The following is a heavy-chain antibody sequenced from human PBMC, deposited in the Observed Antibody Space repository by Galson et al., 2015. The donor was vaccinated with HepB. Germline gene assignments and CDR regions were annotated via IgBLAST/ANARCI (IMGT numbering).Heavy chain of an antibody. Sequence: AISGDSVSSDTAAWNWIRQSPSRGLEWLGRTFYRSKWYSEYAVSVKSRITISPDTPKNQLSLQLNSVTPEDTAVYYCARVSKGFGYCTTTTCNAFNSWGQGTLVTVSS. D-gene: IGHD2-8*01. J-gene: IGHJ4*02. CDR1: GDSVSSDTAA. CDR2: TFYRSKWYS. CDR3: ARVSKGFGYCTTTTCNAFNS. V-gene: IGHV6-1*01.